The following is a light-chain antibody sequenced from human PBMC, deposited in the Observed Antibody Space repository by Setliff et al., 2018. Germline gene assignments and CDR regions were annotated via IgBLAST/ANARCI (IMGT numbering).Light chain of an antibody. CDR3: SSYTTSGTYG. V-gene: IGLV2-14*03. Sequence: SALTQPASVSGSPGQWITISCSGTSSDVGGYNYVSWYQQHPGKAPKLMIYDVTNRPSGISNRFSGSKSGNTASLTISGLQAEDDADYYCSSYTTSGTYGFGTGTKVTVL. J-gene: IGLJ1*01. CDR1: SSDVGGYNY. CDR2: DVT.